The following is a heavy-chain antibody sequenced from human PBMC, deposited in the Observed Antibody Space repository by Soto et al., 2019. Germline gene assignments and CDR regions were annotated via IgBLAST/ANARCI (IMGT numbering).Heavy chain of an antibody. CDR2: IYYSGST. CDR3: ARALVHDYGDLVNNWFDP. V-gene: IGHV4-59*01. D-gene: IGHD4-17*01. J-gene: IGHJ5*02. Sequence: PSETLSLTCTVSGGSISSYYWSWIRQPPGKGLEWIGYIYYSGSTNYNPSLKSRVTISVDTSKNQFSLKLSSVTAADTAVYYCARALVHDYGDLVNNWFDPWGQGTLVTVSS. CDR1: GGSISSYY.